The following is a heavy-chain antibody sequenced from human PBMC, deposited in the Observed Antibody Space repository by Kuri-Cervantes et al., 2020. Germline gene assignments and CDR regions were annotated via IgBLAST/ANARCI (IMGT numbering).Heavy chain of an antibody. D-gene: IGHD5-12*01. CDR2: ISGSGGST. Sequence: GESLKISCAASGFTFSSYAMSWVRQAPGKGLEWVSAISGSGGSTYYADSVKGRFTISRDNSKNTLYLQMNSLRAEDTAVYYCARDRARIKVVDYWGQGTLVTVSS. CDR1: GFTFSSYA. V-gene: IGHV3-23*01. CDR3: ARDRARIKVVDY. J-gene: IGHJ4*02.